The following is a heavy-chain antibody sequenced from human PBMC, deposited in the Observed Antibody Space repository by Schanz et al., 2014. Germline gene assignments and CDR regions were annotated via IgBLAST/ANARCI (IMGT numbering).Heavy chain of an antibody. CDR3: AKDGRLPYYGTGSDFDY. J-gene: IGHJ4*02. CDR2: MSGSGSTA. V-gene: IGHV3-23*01. D-gene: IGHD3-22*01. CDR1: GFTFSIYG. Sequence: EVQLLESGGGLVQPGGSLRLSCAASGFTFSIYGMSWVRQAPGKGLEWVSGMSGSGSTADYADSVKGRFTISRDNSRKALYLQMNSLRADDTAVYYCAKDGRLPYYGTGSDFDYWGQGTLVAVSS.